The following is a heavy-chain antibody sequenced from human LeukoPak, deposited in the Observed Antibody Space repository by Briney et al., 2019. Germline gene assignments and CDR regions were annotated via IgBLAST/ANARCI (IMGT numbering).Heavy chain of an antibody. D-gene: IGHD1-26*01. CDR2: INTNTGNP. J-gene: IGHJ4*02. Sequence: HEASVKVSCKASGYTFTSYAMNWVRQAPGQGLEWMGWINTNTGNPAYAQGFTGRFVFSLDTSVNTAYLQITNLEAEDTAVYYCARGGVMLVATKDYWGQGTLITVSS. V-gene: IGHV7-4-1*02. CDR3: ARGGVMLVATKDY. CDR1: GYTFTSYA.